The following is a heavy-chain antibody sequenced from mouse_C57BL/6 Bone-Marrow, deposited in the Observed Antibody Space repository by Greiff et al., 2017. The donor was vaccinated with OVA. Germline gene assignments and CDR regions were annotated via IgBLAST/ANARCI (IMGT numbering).Heavy chain of an antibody. Sequence: QVQLKESGPELVKPGASVKISCKASGYAFSSSWMNWVKQRPGKGLEWIGRIYPGDGDTNYNGKFKGKATLTADKSSSTAYMQLSSLTSEDSAVYFCASDYSNYLFDYWGQGTTLTVSS. J-gene: IGHJ2*01. CDR2: IYPGDGDT. CDR1: GYAFSSSW. D-gene: IGHD2-5*01. CDR3: ASDYSNYLFDY. V-gene: IGHV1-82*01.